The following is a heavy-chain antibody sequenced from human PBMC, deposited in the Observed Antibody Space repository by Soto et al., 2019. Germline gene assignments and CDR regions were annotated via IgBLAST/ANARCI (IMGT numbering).Heavy chain of an antibody. Sequence: EVQLVESGGGLVQPGGSLRLSCAASGFTFSSYWMHWVRQAPGKGLVWVSRINSDGSSTNYADSVKGQFTISRDNAKNTLYLRVTGLRAEDTAVYYRGRGVSGSFRLDYWGQGTRVTVPS. CDR2: INSDGSST. CDR1: GFTFSSYW. J-gene: IGHJ4*02. CDR3: GRGVSGSFRLDY. D-gene: IGHD3-16*02. V-gene: IGHV3-74*01.